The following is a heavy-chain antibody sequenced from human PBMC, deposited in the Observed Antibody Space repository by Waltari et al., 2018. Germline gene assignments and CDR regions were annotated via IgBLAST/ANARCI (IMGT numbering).Heavy chain of an antibody. CDR3: ARLWDSSGYYYDAFDI. CDR2: INHSGST. D-gene: IGHD3-22*01. CDR1: GGSFRGYY. V-gene: IGHV4-34*01. Sequence: VQLQQWGAGLLKPSEPLSLTCAVYGGSFRGYYWSWIRQPPGKGLEWIGEINHSGSTNYNPSLKSRVTISVDTSKNQFSLKLSSVTAADTAVYYCARLWDSSGYYYDAFDIWGQGTMVTVSS. J-gene: IGHJ3*02.